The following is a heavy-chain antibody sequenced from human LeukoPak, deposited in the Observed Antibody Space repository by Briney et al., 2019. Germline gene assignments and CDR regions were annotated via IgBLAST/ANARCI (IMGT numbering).Heavy chain of an antibody. CDR3: ARDRSYDSSGYYSYFDY. D-gene: IGHD3-22*01. CDR2: INHSGST. CDR1: GGSFSGYY. J-gene: IGHJ4*02. V-gene: IGHV4-34*01. Sequence: PSETLSLTCAVHGGSFSGYYWSWIRQPPGKGLEWIGEINHSGSTNYNPSLKSRVTISVDTSKNQFSLKLSSVTAADTAVYFCARDRSYDSSGYYSYFDYWGQGTLVTVSS.